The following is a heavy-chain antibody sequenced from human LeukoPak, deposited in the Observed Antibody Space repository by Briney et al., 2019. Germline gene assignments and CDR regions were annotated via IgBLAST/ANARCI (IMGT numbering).Heavy chain of an antibody. Sequence: GGSLRLSCVASGFTFSSYGMTWVRQAPGKGLEWVSAIRSGGATTFYADSVKGRFTISRDNSRNRLFLQMNSLRAEDTAIYYCAKTRGHSYGRPIDSRGQGTLVTVSS. D-gene: IGHD5-18*01. CDR1: GFTFSSYG. CDR3: AKTRGHSYGRPIDS. J-gene: IGHJ4*02. V-gene: IGHV3-23*01. CDR2: IRSGGATT.